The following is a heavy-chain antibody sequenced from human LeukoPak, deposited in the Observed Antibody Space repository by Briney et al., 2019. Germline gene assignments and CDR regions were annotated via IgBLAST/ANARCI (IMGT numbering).Heavy chain of an antibody. CDR3: ARDDFGGRHETFDV. Sequence: SETLSLTCTVSGGSISSYYWSWIRQPPGKGLEWIGYIYYSGSSTNYNPSLKSRVTISVDTSKNHFSLRLSSVTAADTAVYYCARDDFGGRHETFDVWGQGTVVTVSS. CDR2: IYYSGSST. CDR1: GGSISSYY. V-gene: IGHV4-59*12. D-gene: IGHD1-26*01. J-gene: IGHJ3*01.